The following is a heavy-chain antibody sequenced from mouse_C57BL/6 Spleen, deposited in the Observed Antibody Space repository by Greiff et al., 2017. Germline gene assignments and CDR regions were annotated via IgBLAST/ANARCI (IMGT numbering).Heavy chain of an antibody. CDR2: IHPNSGST. CDR3: ARDGVVAHYFDY. J-gene: IGHJ2*01. D-gene: IGHD1-1*01. V-gene: IGHV1-64*01. CDR1: GYTFTSYW. Sequence: QVQLQQPGAELVKPGASVKLSCKASGYTFTSYWMHWVMQRPGQGLEWIGMIHPNSGSTNYNEKFKSKATLTVDKSSSTAYMQLSSLTSEDSAVYYCARDGVVAHYFDYWGQGTTLTVSS.